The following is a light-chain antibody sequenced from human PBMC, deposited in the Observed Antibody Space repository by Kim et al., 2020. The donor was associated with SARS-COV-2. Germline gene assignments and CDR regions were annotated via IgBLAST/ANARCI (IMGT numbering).Light chain of an antibody. CDR1: QSVSSSY. CDR2: ATS. V-gene: IGKV3-20*01. CDR3: HQYGNSPDT. J-gene: IGKJ2*01. Sequence: LSPGERATRSCRASQSVSSSYLAWFQQKPGQAPRLLIYATSSRATGIPDRFSGSGSGTDFTLTISRLEPEDFAVYYCHQYGNSPDTFGQGTKLEIK.